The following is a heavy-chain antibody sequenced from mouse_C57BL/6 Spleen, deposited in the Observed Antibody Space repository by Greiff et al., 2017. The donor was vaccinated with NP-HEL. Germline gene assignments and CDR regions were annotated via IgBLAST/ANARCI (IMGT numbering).Heavy chain of an antibody. CDR1: GFTFSDYG. V-gene: IGHV5-17*01. D-gene: IGHD2-5*01. CDR3: ARRYSNYGGYAMDY. Sequence: EVMLVESGGGLVKPGGSLKLSCAASGFTFSDYGMHWVRQAPEKGLEWVAYISSGSSTIYYADTVKGRFTISRDNAKNTLFLQMTSLRSEYTAMYYCARRYSNYGGYAMDYWGQGTSVTVSS. J-gene: IGHJ4*01. CDR2: ISSGSSTI.